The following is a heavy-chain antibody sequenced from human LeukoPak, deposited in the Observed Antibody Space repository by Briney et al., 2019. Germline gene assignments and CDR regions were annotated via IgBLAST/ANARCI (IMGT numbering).Heavy chain of an antibody. J-gene: IGHJ4*02. CDR1: GISLSNYA. D-gene: IGHD3-10*01. CDR2: ISERGGST. Sequence: GGSLRLSCVVSGISLSNYAMSWVRQAPGKGLEWVSYISERGGSTTYADSVKGRFTISRDTSLNTLYLQMNNLRAEDTAVYFCAKRGVVIRGILVIGYHQEAYHYDFWGQGVLVTVSS. V-gene: IGHV3-23*01. CDR3: AKRGVVIRGILVIGYHQEAYHYDF.